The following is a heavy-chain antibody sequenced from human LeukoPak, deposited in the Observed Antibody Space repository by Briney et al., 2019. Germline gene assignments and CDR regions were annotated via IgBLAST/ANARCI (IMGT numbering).Heavy chain of an antibody. V-gene: IGHV1-18*01. J-gene: IGHJ4*02. CDR3: ARVSSSWPNYYFDY. CDR2: ISAYNGNA. CDR1: GYTFTSYG. D-gene: IGHD6-13*01. Sequence: ASVKVSCKASGYTFTSYGISWVRQAPGQGLEWMGWISAYNGNANYAQKLQGRVTMTTDTSTSTAYMELRSLRSDDTAVYYCARVSSSWPNYYFDYWGQGTLVTVSS.